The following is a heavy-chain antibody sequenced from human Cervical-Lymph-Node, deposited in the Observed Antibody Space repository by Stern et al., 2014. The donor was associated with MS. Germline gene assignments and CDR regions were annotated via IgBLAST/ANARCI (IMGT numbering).Heavy chain of an antibody. V-gene: IGHV4-39*01. Sequence: QVQLQESGPGLVKPSETLSLTCTVSGVSISTTNNYWGWIRQPPGKGLEWIGNIWHIGLAYSDPSVKSRVTISGATSKNKFSLRLGSVTAPDTAVYYCARRLSLREDWFDPWGQGTLVTVSS. D-gene: IGHD1-26*01. J-gene: IGHJ5*02. CDR2: IWHIGLA. CDR3: ARRLSLREDWFDP. CDR1: GVSISTTNNY.